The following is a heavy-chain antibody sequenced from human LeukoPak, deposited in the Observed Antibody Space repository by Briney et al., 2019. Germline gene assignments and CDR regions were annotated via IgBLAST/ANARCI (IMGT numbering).Heavy chain of an antibody. D-gene: IGHD3-3*01. J-gene: IGHJ6*02. Sequence: ASVNVSCKASGGTFSSYAISWVRQAPGQGLEWMGGIIPIFGTANYAQKFQGRVTITADESTSIAYMELSSLRSEDTAVYYCARAPYDFWSGYYPYYYYYGMDVWGQGTTVTVSS. CDR2: IIPIFGTA. CDR3: ARAPYDFWSGYYPYYYYYGMDV. CDR1: GGTFSSYA. V-gene: IGHV1-69*13.